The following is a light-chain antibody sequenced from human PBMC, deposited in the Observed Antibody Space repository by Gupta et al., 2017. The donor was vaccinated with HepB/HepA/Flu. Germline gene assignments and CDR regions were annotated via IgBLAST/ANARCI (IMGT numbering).Light chain of an antibody. Sequence: EIVLTQSPATLALSPGSRVALSCRASQNIRTSLAWYQHKPGQAPRLLMQDVSKRATGVPARFDGSGSGTDITLAISSLEPEDFAVYYCQQRNTWPRTFGQGTKVEI. CDR3: QQRNTWPRT. V-gene: IGKV3-11*01. J-gene: IGKJ1*01. CDR1: QNIRTS. CDR2: DVS.